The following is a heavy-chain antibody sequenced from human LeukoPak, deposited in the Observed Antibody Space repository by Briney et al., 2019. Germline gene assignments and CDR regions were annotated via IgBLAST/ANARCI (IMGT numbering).Heavy chain of an antibody. V-gene: IGHV3-69-1*01. CDR1: GFTFTSYA. CDR2: ISSANHM. Sequence: GGSLRLSCVASGFTFTSYAMSWVRQAPGKGLEYVSSISSANHMYYADSAKGRFTISRDNAKNSLFLQMNNLRGEDTAAYYCTREDCSNVRCYGASDAWGQGTLVTVSS. J-gene: IGHJ5*02. CDR3: TREDCSNVRCYGASDA. D-gene: IGHD2-2*01.